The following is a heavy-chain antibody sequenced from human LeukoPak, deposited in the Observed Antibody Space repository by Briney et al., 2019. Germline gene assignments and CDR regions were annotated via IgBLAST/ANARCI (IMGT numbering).Heavy chain of an antibody. CDR3: AKVQYTSTYTLDY. CDR2: IATSGGST. CDR1: GFTFSSYA. J-gene: IGHJ4*02. V-gene: IGHV3-23*01. D-gene: IGHD2-2*02. Sequence: GGSLRLSCAASGFTFSSYAMSWVRQAPGKGLEWVSGIATSGGSTYYADSVKGRFTISRDNSKNTLYLQMNSLRDEDTAVYYCAKVQYTSTYTLDYWGQGTLVTVSS.